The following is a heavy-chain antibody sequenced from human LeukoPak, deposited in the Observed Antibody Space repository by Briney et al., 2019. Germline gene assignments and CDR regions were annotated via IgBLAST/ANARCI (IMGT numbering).Heavy chain of an antibody. CDR2: ISYDGKNK. J-gene: IGHJ4*02. D-gene: IGHD2/OR15-2a*01. CDR1: GFTLSSSG. Sequence: GGSLRLSSAASGFTLSSSGMQWLRQAPGKGLEWVSFISYDGKNKYYADSVKGRFTISRDNSKNTLYLQMNSLRDEDTAVYYCAKDQLLYGNRPFFFDYWGQGTLVTVSS. CDR3: AKDQLLYGNRPFFFDY. V-gene: IGHV3-30*18.